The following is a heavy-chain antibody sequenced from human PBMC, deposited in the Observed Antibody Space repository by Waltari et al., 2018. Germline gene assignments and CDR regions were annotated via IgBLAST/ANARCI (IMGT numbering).Heavy chain of an antibody. CDR1: GYTLTELS. CDR3: ATGGGSSGSYYELDY. CDR2: FDPEDGET. J-gene: IGHJ4*02. Sequence: QVQLVQSGAEVKKPGASVKVSCKVSGYTLTELSMHWVRQAPGKGLEWMGGFDPEDGETIYAQKFQGRVTMTGDTSTDTAYMELSSLRSEDTAVYYCATGGGSSGSYYELDYWGQGTLVTVSS. V-gene: IGHV1-24*01. D-gene: IGHD1-26*01.